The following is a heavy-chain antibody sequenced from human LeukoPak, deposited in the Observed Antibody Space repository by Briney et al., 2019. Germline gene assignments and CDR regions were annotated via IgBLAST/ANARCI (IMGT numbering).Heavy chain of an antibody. CDR1: GFTFSSYG. J-gene: IGHJ3*02. CDR2: ICYDGSNK. CDR3: ARAGTRGGYCSSTSCLNAFDI. V-gene: IGHV3-33*01. D-gene: IGHD2-2*01. Sequence: GGSLRLSCAASGFTFSSYGMHWVRQAPGKGLEWVAVICYDGSNKYYADSVKGRFTISRDNSKNTLYLQINSLRAEDTAVYYCARAGTRGGYCSSTSCLNAFDIWGQGTMVTVSS.